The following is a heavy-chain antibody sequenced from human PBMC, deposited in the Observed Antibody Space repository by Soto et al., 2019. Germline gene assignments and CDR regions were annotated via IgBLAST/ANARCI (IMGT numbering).Heavy chain of an antibody. V-gene: IGHV3-53*01. CDR3: ARDRRNYGDSNYYYYGMDV. D-gene: IGHD4-17*01. CDR1: GFTVSSNY. CDR2: IYSGGST. Sequence: PGGSLRLSYAASGFTVSSNYMSWVRQAPGKGLEWVSVIYSGGSTYYADSVKGRFTISRDNSKNTLYLQMNSLRAEDTAVYYCARDRRNYGDSNYYYYGMDVWGQGTTVTVSS. J-gene: IGHJ6*02.